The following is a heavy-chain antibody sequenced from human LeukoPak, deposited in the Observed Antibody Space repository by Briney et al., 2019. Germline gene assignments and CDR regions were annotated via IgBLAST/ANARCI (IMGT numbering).Heavy chain of an antibody. CDR2: MNPNSGNT. V-gene: IGHV1-8*03. CDR3: ARDSTPVLGYCSSTSCHSEYFQH. J-gene: IGHJ1*01. CDR1: GYTFTSYD. D-gene: IGHD2-2*02. Sequence: GASVKVSCKASGYTFTSYDINWVRQATGQGLEWMGWMNPNSGNTGYAQKFQGRVTITRNTSISTAYMELSSLRSEDTAVYYCARDSTPVLGYCSSTSCHSEYFQH.